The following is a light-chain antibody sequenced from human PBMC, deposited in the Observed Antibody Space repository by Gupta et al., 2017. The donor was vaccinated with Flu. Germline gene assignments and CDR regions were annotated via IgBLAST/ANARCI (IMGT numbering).Light chain of an antibody. CDR3: QQRSNSWT. Sequence: EIVLTQSPATLSLSPGERATLSCRASQSVSSYLAWYQQKPGQAPRLLIYDASNRATGIPARFSGSGSGTDFTLTSSSREPEDFAVYYCQQRSNSWTFGQGTKVEIK. V-gene: IGKV3-11*01. CDR2: DAS. J-gene: IGKJ1*01. CDR1: QSVSSY.